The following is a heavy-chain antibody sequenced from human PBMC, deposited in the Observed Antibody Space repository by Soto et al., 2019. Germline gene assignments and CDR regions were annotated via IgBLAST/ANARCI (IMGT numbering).Heavy chain of an antibody. V-gene: IGHV4-34*01. CDR3: ARDKITGLFDY. Sequence: SETLSLTCAVYGGSFGGYYWTWIRQPPGTGLEWIGEIDHSGSTNYNPSLKSRVTISVDTSKNQFSLKLTSVTAADTAVYYCARDKITGLFDYWGQGTLVTVSS. J-gene: IGHJ4*02. CDR2: IDHSGST. CDR1: GGSFGGYY. D-gene: IGHD2-8*02.